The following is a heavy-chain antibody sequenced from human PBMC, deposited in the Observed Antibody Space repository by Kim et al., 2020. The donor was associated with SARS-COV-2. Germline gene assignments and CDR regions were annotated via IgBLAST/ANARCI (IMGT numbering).Heavy chain of an antibody. CDR3: ARRESGRYPGFDP. Sequence: RYSPSLKNRLTITMDTSKNQVVLTMTNMDPMDTATYSCARRESGRYPGFDPWGQGTLVTVSS. D-gene: IGHD6-19*01. V-gene: IGHV2-5*01. J-gene: IGHJ5*02.